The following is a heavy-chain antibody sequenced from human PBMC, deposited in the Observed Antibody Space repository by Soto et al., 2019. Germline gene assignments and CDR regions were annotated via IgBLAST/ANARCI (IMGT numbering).Heavy chain of an antibody. J-gene: IGHJ4*02. V-gene: IGHV3-23*01. CDR1: GITFGSRV. CDR2: ITDSGGDV. D-gene: IGHD3-10*01. Sequence: VQLLESGGDLIQPAGSLRLSVVASGITFGSRVMSWVRQTPGEDLEWVSTITDSGGDVKYADSVRGRFAISRDNSKKTLYLQMRSLTAEESAIYYCARGSTDSYPGSRIFDFWGRGTLVTVAS. CDR3: ARGSTDSYPGSRIFDF.